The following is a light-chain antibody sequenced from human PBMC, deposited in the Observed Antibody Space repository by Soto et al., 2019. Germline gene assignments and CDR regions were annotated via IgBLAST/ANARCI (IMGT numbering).Light chain of an antibody. CDR1: QSINYS. CDR3: QPSYNIPYT. Sequence: DIQMTQSPCPLSASVGERVTITCRASQSINYSLKWYQQKPGKAPKFPIYAASRLQSGVPSRFRGSGSGTDFTLTISSLQPEDFATYYCQPSYNIPYTWGQGTKLDI. J-gene: IGKJ2*01. CDR2: AAS. V-gene: IGKV1-39*01.